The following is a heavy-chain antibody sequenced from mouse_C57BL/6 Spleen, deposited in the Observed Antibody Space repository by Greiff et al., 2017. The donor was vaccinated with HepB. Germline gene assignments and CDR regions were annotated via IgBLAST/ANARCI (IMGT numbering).Heavy chain of an antibody. CDR3: AREITTPYFDY. J-gene: IGHJ2*01. CDR1: GYAFSSYW. Sequence: VQLQQSGAELVKPGASVKISCKASGYAFSSYWMNWVKQRPGKGLEWIGQIYPGDGDTNYNGKFKGKATLTADKSSSTAYMQLSSLTSEDSAVYFCAREITTPYFDYWGQGTTLTVSS. V-gene: IGHV1-80*01. CDR2: IYPGDGDT. D-gene: IGHD2-4*01.